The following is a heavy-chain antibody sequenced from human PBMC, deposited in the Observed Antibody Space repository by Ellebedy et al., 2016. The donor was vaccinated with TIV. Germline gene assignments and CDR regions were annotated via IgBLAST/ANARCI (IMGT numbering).Heavy chain of an antibody. V-gene: IGHV3-66*01. CDR3: ARAGYYYDSSGYYPLDF. CDR1: GFTVSSNY. CDR2: IYTGGTT. J-gene: IGHJ4*02. D-gene: IGHD3-22*01. Sequence: GESLKISCAASGFTVSSNYMNWVRQAPGKGLEWVSIIYTGGTTYYADSVKGRFTISRDNSKNTLYLQMNSLRAEDTAVYYCARAGYYYDSSGYYPLDFWGQGTLVTVSS.